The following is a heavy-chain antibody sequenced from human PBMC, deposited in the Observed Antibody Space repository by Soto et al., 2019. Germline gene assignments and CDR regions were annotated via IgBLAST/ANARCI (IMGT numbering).Heavy chain of an antibody. J-gene: IGHJ3*02. CDR3: ARDRSGSGWFNAFDI. V-gene: IGHV6-1*01. CDR2: TYYRSKWYN. D-gene: IGHD6-19*01. CDR1: GDSVFSSTAA. Sequence: SQTLSLTCVISGDSVFSSTAAGNCSIHSPSRCLEWLGRTYYRSKWYNDYAVSVKSRITINPDTSKHQFSLQLNSVTPEDTAVYYCARDRSGSGWFNAFDIWGHGTMVTVSS.